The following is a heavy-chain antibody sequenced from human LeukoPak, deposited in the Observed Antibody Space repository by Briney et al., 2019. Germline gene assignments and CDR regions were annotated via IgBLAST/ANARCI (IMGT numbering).Heavy chain of an antibody. Sequence: RPSETLSLTCAVYGGSFSGYYWSWIRQPPGKGLEWIGEINHSGSTNYNPSLKSRVTISVDTSKNQFSLKLSSVTAADTAVYYCASDYGGKGRNWFDPWGQGTLVTVSS. V-gene: IGHV4-34*01. CDR1: GGSFSGYY. D-gene: IGHD4-23*01. CDR2: INHSGST. CDR3: ASDYGGKGRNWFDP. J-gene: IGHJ5*02.